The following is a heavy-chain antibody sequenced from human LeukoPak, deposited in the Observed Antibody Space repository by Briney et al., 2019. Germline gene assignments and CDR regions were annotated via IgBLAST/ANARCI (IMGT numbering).Heavy chain of an antibody. CDR1: GFPFSDFL. J-gene: IGHJ4*02. D-gene: IGHD1-26*01. V-gene: IGHV3-21*05. CDR3: ARNDEWVFDY. Sequence: GGSLRLLREASGFPFSDFLELWVTQAPGKGLEGVADLRCCGRGMGSGHYYAGSVMGRFTISRDHAKNALYVQMNSRRAEVMAFYYCARNDEWVFDYWGQGARVTVSS. CDR2: LRCCGRGM.